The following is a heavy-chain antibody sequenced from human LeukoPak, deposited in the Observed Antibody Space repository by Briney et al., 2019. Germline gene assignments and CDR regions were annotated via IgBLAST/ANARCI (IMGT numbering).Heavy chain of an antibody. CDR2: IYYSGST. CDR1: GGSISSTGYY. Sequence: SETLSLTCTVSGGSISSTGYYWGWIRQPPGKGLEWIGSIYYSGSTYYNPSLKSRVTISVDTSKNQFSLKLSSVTAADTAVYYSARVAVTTKKDYFDYWGQGILVTVSS. V-gene: IGHV4-39*07. D-gene: IGHD4-17*01. CDR3: ARVAVTTKKDYFDY. J-gene: IGHJ4*02.